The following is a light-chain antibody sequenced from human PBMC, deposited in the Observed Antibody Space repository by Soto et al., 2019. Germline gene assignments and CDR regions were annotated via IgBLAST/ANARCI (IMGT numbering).Light chain of an antibody. CDR3: CSYAGSYTWL. J-gene: IGLJ3*02. Sequence: QSALTQPRSVSGSPGQSVTISCTGTNSDVGDYDYVSWYQQQPGQAPKLMIYDVTKRPSGVPHRFSGSKSGNTASLDISGLQAEDEADYYCCSYAGSYTWLFGGGTKLTVL. CDR1: NSDVGDYDY. V-gene: IGLV2-11*01. CDR2: DVT.